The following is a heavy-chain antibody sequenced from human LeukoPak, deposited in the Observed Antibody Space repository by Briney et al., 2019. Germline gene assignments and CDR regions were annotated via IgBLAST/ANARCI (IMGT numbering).Heavy chain of an antibody. CDR3: ASDSSGWDRNWFDP. V-gene: IGHV3-21*01. CDR2: ISNSSPNI. Sequence: PGGSLRLSCAASGFTFSSYSMNWVRQAPGKGLEWVSFISNSSPNIYYADSVKGRFTISRDNAKNSLYLQMNSLRAEDTAVYYCASDSSGWDRNWFDPWGQGTLVTVSS. J-gene: IGHJ5*02. D-gene: IGHD6-19*01. CDR1: GFTFSSYS.